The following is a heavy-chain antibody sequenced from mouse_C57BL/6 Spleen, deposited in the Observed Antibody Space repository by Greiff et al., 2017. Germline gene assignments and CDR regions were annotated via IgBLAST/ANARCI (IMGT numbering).Heavy chain of an antibody. CDR1: GFTFSSYG. D-gene: IGHD2-4*01. Sequence: EVKVVESGGDLVKPGGSLKLSCAASGFTFSSYGMSWVRQTPDKRLEWVATISSGGSYTYYPDSVKGRFTISRDNAKNTLYLQMSSLKSEDTAMYYCARHGDYPKKTYFDYWGQGTTLTVSS. J-gene: IGHJ2*01. V-gene: IGHV5-6*01. CDR3: ARHGDYPKKTYFDY. CDR2: ISSGGSYT.